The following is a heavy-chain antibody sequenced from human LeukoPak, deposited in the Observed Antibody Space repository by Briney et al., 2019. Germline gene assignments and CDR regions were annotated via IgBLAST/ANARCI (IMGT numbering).Heavy chain of an antibody. CDR3: AKDGFYCSSASCYLDY. CDR2: ISGSGTGT. Sequence: PGGSLRLSCAASGFTFSSHGMNWVRQAPGKGLEWVSGISGSGTGTYFADSVKGRFTISRDNSKNTLYLQMNSLRAEDTAVYYCAKDGFYCSSASCYLDYWGQGTLVTVSS. D-gene: IGHD2-2*01. CDR1: GFTFSSHG. V-gene: IGHV3-23*01. J-gene: IGHJ4*02.